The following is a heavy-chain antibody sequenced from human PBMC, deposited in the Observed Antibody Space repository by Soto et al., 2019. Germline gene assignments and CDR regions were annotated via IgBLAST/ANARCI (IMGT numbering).Heavy chain of an antibody. D-gene: IGHD3-22*01. V-gene: IGHV4-34*01. J-gene: IGHJ4*02. CDR2: INHSGST. CDR1: GGSFSGYY. CDR3: ARTGYFVPFNY. Sequence: SETLSLTCAVYGGSFSGYYWSWIRQPPGKGLEWIGEINHSGSTNYNPSLKSRVTISVDTSKNQFSLKLSSVTAADTAVYYCARTGYFVPFNYWGQGTMVTVYS.